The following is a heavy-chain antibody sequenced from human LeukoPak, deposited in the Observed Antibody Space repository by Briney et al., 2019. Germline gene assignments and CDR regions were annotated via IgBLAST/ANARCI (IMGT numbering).Heavy chain of an antibody. CDR1: GGSFSGYY. D-gene: IGHD6-19*01. CDR3: ARDEVAGAFDI. J-gene: IGHJ3*02. CDR2: INHSGST. V-gene: IGHV4-34*01. Sequence: SQTLSLTCAVYGGSFSGYYWSWIRQPPGKGLEWIGKINHSGSTNYNPSLKSRVSISVDTSKNQFSLKLSSVTAADTAVYYCARDEVAGAFDIWGQGTMVTVSS.